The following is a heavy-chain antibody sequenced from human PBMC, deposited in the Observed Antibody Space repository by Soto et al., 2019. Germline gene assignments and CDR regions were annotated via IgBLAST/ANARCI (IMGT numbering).Heavy chain of an antibody. CDR3: ARHPSYMVRGAPYGMDV. J-gene: IGHJ6*02. CDR2: ISYSGMP. CDR1: GGSMRRSSYY. V-gene: IGHV4-39*01. Sequence: SETLSLTCTVSGGSMRRSSYYWGWIRQTPGTGLEWIASISYSGMPYYRHYLKGRVAISLDRSQHQFSLRLHSMTAADTALYYCARHPSYMVRGAPYGMDVWGQGTTVTVSS. D-gene: IGHD3-10*01.